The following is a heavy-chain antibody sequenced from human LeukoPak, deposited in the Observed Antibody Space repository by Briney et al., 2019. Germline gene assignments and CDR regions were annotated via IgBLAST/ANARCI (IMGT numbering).Heavy chain of an antibody. CDR1: GITFSGYS. D-gene: IGHD1-26*01. V-gene: IGHV3-48*02. CDR2: MTTSGNTI. CDR3: ARVGGATAVTMYFEY. Sequence: GWSLRLSCVVSGITFSGYSMIWVRQAPGKGLEWLSFMTTSGNTIFYAESVKDRFTISRDNAKKSLYLQMNSLRDEDTAVYYCARVGGATAVTMYFEYWGQGTLVTVSS. J-gene: IGHJ4*02.